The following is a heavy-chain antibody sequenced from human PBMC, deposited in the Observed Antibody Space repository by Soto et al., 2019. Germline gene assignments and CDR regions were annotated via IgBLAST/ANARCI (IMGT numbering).Heavy chain of an antibody. D-gene: IGHD3-10*01. CDR3: ARDVVSYYGYHCFYMYF. V-gene: IGHV3-7*01. J-gene: IGHJ6*03. CDR1: GFAFHSDW. CDR2: IKHGGSGE. Sequence: GGSLRLSCAASGFAFHSDWMTWVRQAPGKGLQWVANIKHGGSGEYYVDSVKGRFTISRDNAKNSLYLQMNSLRAEDTAVYYCARDVVSYYGYHCFYMYFWGRGTTDTVSS.